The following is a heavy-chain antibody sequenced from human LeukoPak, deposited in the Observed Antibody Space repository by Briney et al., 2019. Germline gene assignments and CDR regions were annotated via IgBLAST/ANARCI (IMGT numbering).Heavy chain of an antibody. J-gene: IGHJ6*03. CDR3: ARETRYCGDFSCYGNYYMDV. CDR1: GGSISSSYY. D-gene: IGHD2-15*01. V-gene: IGHV4-39*07. CDR2: IFRSGGT. Sequence: SETLSLTCTVSGGSISSSYYWGWIRQPPGKGLEWIATIFRSGGTYYNPSLKSRVTISVDTSKNQFSLKLSSVTAADTAVYYCARETRYCGDFSCYGNYYMDVWGKGTTVTVSS.